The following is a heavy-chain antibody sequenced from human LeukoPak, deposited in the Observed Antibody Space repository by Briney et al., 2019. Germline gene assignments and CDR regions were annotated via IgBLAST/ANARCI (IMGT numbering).Heavy chain of an antibody. CDR1: GFTFGDYA. CDR3: TRDIWFGP. J-gene: IGHJ5*02. V-gene: IGHV3-49*04. Sequence: GGSLRLSCTASGFTFGDYAMSWVHQAPGKGLEWVGFIRSKAYGGTTEYAASVKGRFTISRDDSKSIAYLQMNSLKTEDTAVYYCTRDIWFGPWGQGTLVTVSS. CDR2: IRSKAYGGTT.